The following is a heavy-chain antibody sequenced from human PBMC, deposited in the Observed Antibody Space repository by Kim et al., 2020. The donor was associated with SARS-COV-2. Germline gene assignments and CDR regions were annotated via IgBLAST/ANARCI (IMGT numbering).Heavy chain of an antibody. Sequence: YYSTSLKTRLTISKDTSKNQVVLTMTNMDPVDTATYYCARIRATMGAVDYWGQGTLVTVSS. V-gene: IGHV2-70*01. CDR3: ARIRATMGAVDY. J-gene: IGHJ4*02. D-gene: IGHD5-12*01.